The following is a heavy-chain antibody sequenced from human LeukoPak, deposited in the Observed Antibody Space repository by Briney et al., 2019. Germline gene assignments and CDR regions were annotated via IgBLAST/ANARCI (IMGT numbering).Heavy chain of an antibody. D-gene: IGHD3-22*01. J-gene: IGHJ5*02. V-gene: IGHV3-21*01. CDR2: ISSSSSYI. CDR1: GFTFSSYS. Sequence: GGSLRLSCAASGFTFSSYSMNWVRQAPGKGLEWVSSISSSSSYIYYADSVKGRFTISRDNAKNSLYLQMNSLRAEDTAVYYCARTPTGIVVVSNNWFDPWGQGTLVTVSS. CDR3: ARTPTGIVVVSNNWFDP.